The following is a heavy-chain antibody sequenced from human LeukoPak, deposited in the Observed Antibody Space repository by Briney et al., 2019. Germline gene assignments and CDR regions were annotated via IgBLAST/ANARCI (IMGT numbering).Heavy chain of an antibody. V-gene: IGHV3-33*01. CDR1: GFTFSSYG. D-gene: IGHD3-3*01. Sequence: GGSLRLSCAASGFTFSSYGMHWVRQAPGKGPEWVAVIWYDGSNKYYADSVKGRFTISRDNSKNTLYLQMNSLRAEDTAVYYCARDPEPYDFWSGYTGYYFDYWGQGTLVTVSS. CDR3: ARDPEPYDFWSGYTGYYFDY. CDR2: IWYDGSNK. J-gene: IGHJ4*02.